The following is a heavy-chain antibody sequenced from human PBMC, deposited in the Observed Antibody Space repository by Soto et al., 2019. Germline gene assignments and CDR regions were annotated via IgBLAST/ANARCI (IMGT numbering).Heavy chain of an antibody. V-gene: IGHV1-3*01. Sequence: ASVKVSCKASGYTFTSYAMHWVRQAPGQRLEWMGWINAGNGNTKYSQKFQGRVTITRDTSASTAYMELSSLRSEDTAVYYCARVASIAVVPFDYWGQGTLVTVSS. D-gene: IGHD6-19*01. CDR2: INAGNGNT. CDR3: ARVASIAVVPFDY. CDR1: GYTFTSYA. J-gene: IGHJ4*02.